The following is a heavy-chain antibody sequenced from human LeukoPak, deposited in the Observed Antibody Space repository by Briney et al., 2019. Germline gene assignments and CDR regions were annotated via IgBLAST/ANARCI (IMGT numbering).Heavy chain of an antibody. CDR2: IYYRGST. Sequence: SETLSLICTVSGYSISSGYYWGWIRQPPGKGLEWIGSIYYRGSTYYNPSLKSRVTISVDTSKNEFSLKLSSVTAADTAVYYCARAYHSSWYLNWFDPWGQGTLVTVSS. CDR1: GYSISSGYY. J-gene: IGHJ5*02. D-gene: IGHD6-13*01. V-gene: IGHV4-38-2*02. CDR3: ARAYHSSWYLNWFDP.